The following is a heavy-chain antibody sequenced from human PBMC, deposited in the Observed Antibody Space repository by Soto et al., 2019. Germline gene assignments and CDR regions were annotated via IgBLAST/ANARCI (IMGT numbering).Heavy chain of an antibody. CDR1: GGSISSYY. CDR3: ARYGGYAQYFDY. Sequence: SETLSLTCTVSGGSISSYYWSWIRQPPGKGLDCIGYIYYIGSTNYNPSLKSRVTISVDTSKNQFSLKLSSVTAADTAVYYCARYGGYAQYFDYWGQGTLVTVSS. J-gene: IGHJ4*02. CDR2: IYYIGST. D-gene: IGHD5-12*01. V-gene: IGHV4-59*01.